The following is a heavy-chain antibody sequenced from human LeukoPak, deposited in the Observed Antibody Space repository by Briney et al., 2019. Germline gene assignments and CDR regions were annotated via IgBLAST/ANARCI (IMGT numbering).Heavy chain of an antibody. CDR2: ISYDGSNK. D-gene: IGHD6-13*01. J-gene: IGHJ6*03. CDR3: AREHIAAAGTRYMDV. CDR1: GFTFNSYA. Sequence: GRSLRVSCAASGFTFNSYAMHWVRQAPGKGLEWVAVISYDGSNKYYADSVKGRFTISRDNSKNTLYLQMNSLRAEDTAVYYCAREHIAAAGTRYMDVWGKGTTVTVSS. V-gene: IGHV3-30-3*01.